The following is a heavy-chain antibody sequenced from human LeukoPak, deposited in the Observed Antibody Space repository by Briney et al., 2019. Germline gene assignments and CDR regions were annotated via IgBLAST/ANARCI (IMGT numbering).Heavy chain of an antibody. Sequence: PGGSLRLSCAASGFTFSNYGMHWIRQAPGKGLEWVSYISSSGSTIYYADSVKGRFTISRDNAKNSLYLQMNSLRAEDTAVYYCARDPSDYPSYYYYYGMDVWGQGTTVTVSS. CDR2: ISSSGSTI. J-gene: IGHJ6*02. V-gene: IGHV3-11*01. D-gene: IGHD4-11*01. CDR3: ARDPSDYPSYYYYYGMDV. CDR1: GFTFSNYG.